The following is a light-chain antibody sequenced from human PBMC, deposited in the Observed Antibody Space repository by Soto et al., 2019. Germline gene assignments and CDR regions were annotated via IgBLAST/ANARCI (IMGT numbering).Light chain of an antibody. J-gene: IGLJ2*01. CDR2: SNY. CDR3: QSYDSSLIGLI. Sequence: QSVLTQPPSASATPGQRVTISCSGGSSNIGNNLVNWYQQLPGTAPKLLIYSNYQRPLGVPDRFSGSKSDTSASLAVSGLQSEDEADYYCQSYDSSLIGLIFGLGTQLTVL. CDR1: SSNIGNNL. V-gene: IGLV1-44*01.